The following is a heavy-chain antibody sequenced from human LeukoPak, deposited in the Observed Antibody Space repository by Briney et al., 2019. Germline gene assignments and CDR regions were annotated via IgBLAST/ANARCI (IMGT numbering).Heavy chain of an antibody. CDR3: AAFKGSGWYEAY. J-gene: IGHJ4*02. V-gene: IGHV1-18*01. Sequence: ASVKVSCKASGYTFTSYGISWLRQSPGQGLEWMGWISAYNGNTNYAQKLQCRVTMTTDTSTSTAYMELRSLRSDDTAVYYCAAFKGSGWYEAYWGQGTLVTVSS. CDR1: GYTFTSYG. CDR2: ISAYNGNT. D-gene: IGHD6-19*01.